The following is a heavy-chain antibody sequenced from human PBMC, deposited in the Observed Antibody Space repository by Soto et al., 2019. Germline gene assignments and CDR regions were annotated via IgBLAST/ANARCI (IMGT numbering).Heavy chain of an antibody. CDR1: GFTFCSYS. V-gene: IGHV3-21*01. CDR3: ARAVRFGELIYYYYYMDV. D-gene: IGHD3-10*01. CDR2: ISSSSSYI. Sequence: PGGSLRLSCAASGFTFCSYSMNWVRQDPGKGLEWVSSISSSSSYIYYADSVKGRFTISRDNAKNSLYLQMNSLRAEDTAAYYCARAVRFGELIYYYYYMDVWGKGTTVTVSS. J-gene: IGHJ6*03.